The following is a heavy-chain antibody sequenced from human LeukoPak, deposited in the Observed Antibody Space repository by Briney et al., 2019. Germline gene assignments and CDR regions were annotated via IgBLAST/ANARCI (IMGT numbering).Heavy chain of an antibody. Sequence: PGRSLRLFCAASGFAFSNFAMHWVRQAPGKGLEWVAVVSYEGTIKYYSDSAKGRFTISRDNSNSLISLQMNDLTTEDTAVYYCAREKFDSWGQGTLVTVSP. V-gene: IGHV3-30*14. CDR3: AREKFDS. CDR1: GFAFSNFA. CDR2: VSYEGTIK. J-gene: IGHJ5*01.